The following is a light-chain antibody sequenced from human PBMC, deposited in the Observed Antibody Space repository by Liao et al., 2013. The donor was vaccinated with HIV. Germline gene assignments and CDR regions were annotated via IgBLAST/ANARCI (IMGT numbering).Light chain of an antibody. V-gene: IGLV3-21*01. J-gene: IGLJ1*01. CDR2: QDN. Sequence: SYVLTQPPSVSVAPGKTARITCGGNNIGSKRVHWYQQQPGQAPVLVIYQDNKRPSGIPERFSGSNSGNTATLTIGGTQAIDEADYYCQTWDRTTYVFGSGTKVTVL. CDR3: QTWDRTTYV. CDR1: NIGSKR.